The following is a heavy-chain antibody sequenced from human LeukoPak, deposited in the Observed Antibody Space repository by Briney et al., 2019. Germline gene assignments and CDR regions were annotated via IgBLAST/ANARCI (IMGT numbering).Heavy chain of an antibody. J-gene: IGHJ4*02. CDR3: ARKQGANTYNHFDY. Sequence: PSETLSLTCTVSGYSITSGYYWGWIRQPPGKGLEWIGGIYHSGSTYYNPSLKSRVTISVDTSNNQFSLKVSSVTAADTAVYYCARKQGANTYNHFDYWGQGTLVTVSS. D-gene: IGHD4/OR15-4a*01. CDR1: GYSITSGYY. CDR2: IYHSGST. V-gene: IGHV4-38-2*02.